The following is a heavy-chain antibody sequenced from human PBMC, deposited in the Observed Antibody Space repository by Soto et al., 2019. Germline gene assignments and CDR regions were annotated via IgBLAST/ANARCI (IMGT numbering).Heavy chain of an antibody. V-gene: IGHV1-8*01. CDR2: MNPNSGNT. CDR3: ARGYSSGWYKMKYYYYYGMDV. Sequence: ASVKVSCKASGYTFTSYDINWVRQATGQGLEWMGWMNPNSGNTGYAQKFQGRVTMTRNTSISTAYMEVSSLRSEDTAVYYCARGYSSGWYKMKYYYYYGMDVWGQGTTVTVSS. D-gene: IGHD6-19*01. CDR1: GYTFTSYD. J-gene: IGHJ6*02.